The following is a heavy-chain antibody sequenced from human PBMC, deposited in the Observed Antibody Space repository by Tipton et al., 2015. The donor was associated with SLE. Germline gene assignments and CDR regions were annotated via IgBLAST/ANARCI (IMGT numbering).Heavy chain of an antibody. J-gene: IGHJ4*02. CDR2: ISSGSTYI. V-gene: IGHV3-21*01. Sequence: SLRLSCVASGFTFNTYSMNWVRQGPGKGLEWVSAISSGSTYIDYADSVKGRFTISRDNAANSLYRQMNSLRAEDTAVYYCTRDALADDNWGQGTLVTVSS. CDR1: GFTFNTYS. CDR3: TRDALADDN.